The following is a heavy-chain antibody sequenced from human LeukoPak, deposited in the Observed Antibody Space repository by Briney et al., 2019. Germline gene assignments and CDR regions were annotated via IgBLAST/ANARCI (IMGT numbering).Heavy chain of an antibody. D-gene: IGHD3-22*01. Sequence: ASVKVSCKASGYTFTSYGISWVRQAPGQGLEWMGWISAYNGNTNYAQKLQGRVTMTTDTSTSTAYMELRSLRSDDTAVCYCARGSSDDSSGYYHYYFDYWGQGTLVTVSS. CDR3: ARGSSDDSSGYYHYYFDY. CDR1: GYTFTSYG. V-gene: IGHV1-18*01. J-gene: IGHJ4*02. CDR2: ISAYNGNT.